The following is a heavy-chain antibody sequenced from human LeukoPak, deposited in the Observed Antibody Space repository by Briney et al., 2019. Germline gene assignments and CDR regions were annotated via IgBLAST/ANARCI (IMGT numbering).Heavy chain of an antibody. CDR3: ARGSLLWFGELHRDAFDI. V-gene: IGHV4-34*01. D-gene: IGHD3-10*01. CDR1: GGSFSGYY. CDR2: INHSGST. Sequence: SETLSLTCAVYGGSFSGYYWSWIRQPPGKGLEWIGEINHSGSTYYNPSLKSRVTISVDTSKNQFSLKLSSVTAADTAVYYCARGSLLWFGELHRDAFDIWGQGTMVTVSS. J-gene: IGHJ3*02.